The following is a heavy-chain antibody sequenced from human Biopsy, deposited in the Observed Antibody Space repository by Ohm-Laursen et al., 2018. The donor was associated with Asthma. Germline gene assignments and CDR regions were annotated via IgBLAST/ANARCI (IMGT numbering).Heavy chain of an antibody. CDR2: ISYDGSNK. J-gene: IGHJ4*02. D-gene: IGHD5-18*01. CDR3: ARFKRGYSYGYAGVFDY. V-gene: IGHV3-30-3*01. CDR1: GFTFSTYA. Sequence: SLRLSCAASGFTFSTYAMHWVRQAPGKGLEWVAVISYDGSNKYYADSVKGRFTISRDNAKNSLYLQMNSLRAEDTAVYYCARFKRGYSYGYAGVFDYWGQGTLVAVSS.